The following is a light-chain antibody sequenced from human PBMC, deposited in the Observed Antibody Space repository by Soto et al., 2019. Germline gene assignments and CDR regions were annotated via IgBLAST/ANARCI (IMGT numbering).Light chain of an antibody. V-gene: IGLV1-47*01. J-gene: IGLJ3*02. CDR2: RNN. CDR1: SSNIGRNY. CDR3: AAWDYSLSGYWV. Sequence: QSVLSQPPSASGTPGQRVTISCSGSSSNIGRNYVYWYQQVPGTAPKLLIFRNNQRPSGVPDRFSGSKSGTSASLAISGLRSEDEADYFCAAWDYSLSGYWVFGEGTKLTVL.